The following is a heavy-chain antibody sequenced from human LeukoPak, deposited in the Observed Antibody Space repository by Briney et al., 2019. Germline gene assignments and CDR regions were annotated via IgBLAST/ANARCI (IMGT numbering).Heavy chain of an antibody. J-gene: IGHJ4*02. V-gene: IGHV4-59*01. CDR3: ARSPYFLFDY. D-gene: IGHD3-10*01. CDR2: IYYSGST. CDR1: GGSISSYY. Sequence: PSETLSLTCTVSGGSISSYYWSWIRQPPGKGLEWIGYIYYSGSTNYNPSLKSRVTISVDTSKNQFSLKLSSVTAADTAVYYCARSPYFLFDYWGQGTLVTVSS.